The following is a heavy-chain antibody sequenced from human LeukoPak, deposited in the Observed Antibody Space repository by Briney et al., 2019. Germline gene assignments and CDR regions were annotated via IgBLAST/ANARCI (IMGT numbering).Heavy chain of an antibody. CDR1: GYTFTSYY. CDR3: ARDPGSGNYEPGWFDP. Sequence: GASVKVSCKASGYTFTSYYMHWVRQAPGQGLEWMGIINPSGGSTSYAQKFQGRVTMTRDTSTSTVYMELSSLRSEDTAVYYCARDPGSGNYEPGWFDPWGQGTLVTVSS. D-gene: IGHD4-23*01. J-gene: IGHJ5*02. V-gene: IGHV1-46*01. CDR2: INPSGGST.